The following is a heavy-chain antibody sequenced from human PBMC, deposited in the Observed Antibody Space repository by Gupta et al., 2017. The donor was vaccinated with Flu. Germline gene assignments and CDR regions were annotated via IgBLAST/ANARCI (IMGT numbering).Heavy chain of an antibody. Sequence: QVQLVQSGGGVVQPGGSLRISCAAAGFSFNSHGLPWVRPAPGKGLEWVALISFDGKNQYYADSVRCRLTISRDNSKNTLYLQMNSLRGEDTAVYYCAKDLESNHVPPLFDPWGQGTLVTVSS. CDR2: ISFDGKNQ. J-gene: IGHJ5*02. CDR1: GFSFNSHG. CDR3: AKDLESNHVPPLFDP. V-gene: IGHV3-30*18. D-gene: IGHD1-1*01.